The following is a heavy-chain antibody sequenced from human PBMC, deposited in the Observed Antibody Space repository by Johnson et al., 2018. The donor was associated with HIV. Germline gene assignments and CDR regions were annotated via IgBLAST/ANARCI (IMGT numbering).Heavy chain of an antibody. D-gene: IGHD3-9*01. CDR3: ARERFSDMLTGYHAFDG. J-gene: IGHJ3*01. CDR2: ISHDGTTT. CDR1: GLTLTTII. Sequence: QVQLVESGGGVVQPGRSLRVSCEVSGLTLTTIIVHWARQAPGKGLEWVSLISHDGTTTAYADSVKGRYNISRDISTNPVYLQMNSLSPEDTAVYYCARERFSDMLTGYHAFDGWGQGTMVTVSS. V-gene: IGHV3-30*04.